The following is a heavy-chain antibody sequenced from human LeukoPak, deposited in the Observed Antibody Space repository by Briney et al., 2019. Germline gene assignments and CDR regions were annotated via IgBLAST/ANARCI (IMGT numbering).Heavy chain of an antibody. Sequence: GGSLRLSCAASGFTFSSYWMHWVRQAPGKGLVWVSRINSDGSGTNYADSVKGRFTISRDNAKNTLYLQMNSLRAENTAVYYCATSTLSRRGGSCYLDYGGQGTLVNVSS. CDR1: GFTFSSYW. CDR2: INSDGSGT. J-gene: IGHJ4*02. D-gene: IGHD2-15*01. CDR3: ATSTLSRRGGSCYLDY. V-gene: IGHV3-74*01.